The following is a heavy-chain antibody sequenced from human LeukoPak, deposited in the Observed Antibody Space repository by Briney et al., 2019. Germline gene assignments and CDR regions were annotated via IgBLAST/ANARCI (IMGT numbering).Heavy chain of an antibody. V-gene: IGHV4-39*01. D-gene: IGHD3-10*01. CDR2: IYYSGST. CDR3: ARHGSYYDY. J-gene: IGHJ4*02. CDR1: GGSISSSSYY. Sequence: SETLSLTCTVSGGSISSSSYYWGWIRQPPGKGLEWIGSIYYSGSTYYNPSLKSRVTVSVDTSKNQFSLKLSSVTAADTPVYYCARHGSYYDYWGQGTLVTVSS.